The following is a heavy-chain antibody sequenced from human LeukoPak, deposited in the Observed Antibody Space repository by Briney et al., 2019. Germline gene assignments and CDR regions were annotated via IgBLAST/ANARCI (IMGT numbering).Heavy chain of an antibody. D-gene: IGHD4-17*01. J-gene: IGHJ5*02. CDR1: GYSFTSYW. CDR3: ARHGSYGDYVSWFDP. Sequence: GESLKISCKGSGYSFTSYWIGWVRQMPGKGLEWMGIIYPGDPDTRYSPSFRGQVTISADKSISTAYLQWSSLKASDTAMYYSARHGSYGDYVSWFDPWGQGTLVTVSS. V-gene: IGHV5-51*01. CDR2: IYPGDPDT.